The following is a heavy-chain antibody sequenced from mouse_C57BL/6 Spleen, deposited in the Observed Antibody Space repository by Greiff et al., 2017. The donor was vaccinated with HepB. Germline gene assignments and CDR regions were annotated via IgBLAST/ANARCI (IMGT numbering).Heavy chain of an antibody. CDR3: ARHGGLRSYYYAMDY. V-gene: IGHV2-6-1*01. CDR1: GFSLTSYG. CDR2: IWSDGST. Sequence: QVQLKESGPGLVAPSQSLSITCTVSGFSLTSYGVHWVRQPPGKGLEWLVVIWSDGSTTYNSALKSRLSISKDNSKSQVFLKMNSLQTDDTAMYYCARHGGLRSYYYAMDYWGQGTSVTVSS. J-gene: IGHJ4*01. D-gene: IGHD2-4*01.